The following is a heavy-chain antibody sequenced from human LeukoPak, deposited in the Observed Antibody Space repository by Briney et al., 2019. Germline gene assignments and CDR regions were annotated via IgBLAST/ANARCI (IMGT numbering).Heavy chain of an antibody. D-gene: IGHD5-18*01. CDR2: INHSGST. J-gene: IGHJ4*02. CDR1: GGSFSGYY. Sequence: SETLSLTCAVYGGSFSGYYWSWIRQPPGKGLEWIGEINHSGSTNYNPSLKSRVTISVDTSKNQFSLKLSSVTAADTAVYYCARGGYSYGPHLFDYWGQGTLVTVSS. CDR3: ARGGYSYGPHLFDY. V-gene: IGHV4-34*01.